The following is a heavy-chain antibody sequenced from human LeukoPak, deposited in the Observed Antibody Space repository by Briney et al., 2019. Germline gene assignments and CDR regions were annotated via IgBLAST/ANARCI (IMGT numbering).Heavy chain of an antibody. V-gene: IGHV4-39*07. D-gene: IGHD6-19*01. J-gene: IGHJ4*02. CDR2: IYYSGST. Sequence: KPSETLSLTCTVSGGSISSGDYYWSWIRQPPGKGLEWIGSIYYSGSTYYNPSLKSRVTISVDTSKNQFSLKLSSVTAADTAVYYCARALSSGSYYFDYWGQGTLVTVSS. CDR3: ARALSSGSYYFDY. CDR1: GGSISSGDYY.